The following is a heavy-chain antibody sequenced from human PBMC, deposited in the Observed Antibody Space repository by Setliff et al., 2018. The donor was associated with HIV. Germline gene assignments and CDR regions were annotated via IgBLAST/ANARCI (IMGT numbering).Heavy chain of an antibody. CDR3: AGLIGWNDASDC. Sequence: GSLRLSCAASGFSVATYWMNWIRQTPGKGLEWIGEINHSGSTNYNPSLKSRVIMSIDTFKNQFSLKLTSVTAADTAIYYCAGLIGWNDASDCWGQGTLVTRLL. V-gene: IGHV4-34*08. D-gene: IGHD1-1*01. CDR2: INHSGST. J-gene: IGHJ4*02. CDR1: GFSVATYW.